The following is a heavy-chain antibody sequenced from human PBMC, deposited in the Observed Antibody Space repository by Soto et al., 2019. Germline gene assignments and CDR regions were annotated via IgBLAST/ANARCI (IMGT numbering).Heavy chain of an antibody. CDR2: IIPIVGTG. V-gene: IGHV1-69*01. Sequence: QVQLVQSGAEVRKPGSSVTVSCKASGGTFSNYAINWVRQAPGQGLEWMGGIIPIVGTGSYAQKFQGRVTITADEPTTTAYMELSSLRFEDTAVYYCARVVILVPTASTHYSYHMDVWGPGTTVTVSS. D-gene: IGHD2-2*01. CDR3: ARVVILVPTASTHYSYHMDV. CDR1: GGTFSNYA. J-gene: IGHJ6*02.